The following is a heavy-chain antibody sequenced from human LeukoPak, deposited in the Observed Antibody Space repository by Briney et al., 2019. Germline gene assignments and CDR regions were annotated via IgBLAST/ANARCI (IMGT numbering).Heavy chain of an antibody. V-gene: IGHV3-21*01. J-gene: IGHJ5*02. CDR2: ISSSSSYI. CDR1: GFTFSSYS. Sequence: GGSLRLSCAASGFTFSSYSMNWVRQAPGKGLDWVSSISSSSSYIYYADSVKGRFTISRDNAKNSLYLQMNSLRAEDTAVYYCARSVWTQPRQLDRRFDPWGQGTLVTVSS. D-gene: IGHD6-13*01. CDR3: ARSVWTQPRQLDRRFDP.